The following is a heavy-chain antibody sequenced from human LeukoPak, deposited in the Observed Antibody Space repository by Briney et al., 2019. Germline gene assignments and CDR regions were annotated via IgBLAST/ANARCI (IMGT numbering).Heavy chain of an antibody. V-gene: IGHV1-2*02. CDR1: EYKLTDDY. Sequence: GASVKVSCKASEYKLTDDYMHWVRQAPGQGLEFMGWINPDSGFTNYAQKFKGRVTMTRDTSISTAYLEVRSLTSDDTAVYYCAPTAETYTSWWKVWGQGTLVTVSS. CDR3: APTAETYTSWWKV. D-gene: IGHD3-16*01. CDR2: INPDSGFT. J-gene: IGHJ4*02.